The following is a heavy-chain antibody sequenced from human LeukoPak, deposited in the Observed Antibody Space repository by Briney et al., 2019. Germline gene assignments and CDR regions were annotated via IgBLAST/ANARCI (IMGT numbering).Heavy chain of an antibody. Sequence: GESLKISCKGSGYSFTNYWIGWVRQMPGKGLEWMGIMYPGNSDTRYSPSFQGQVTISADKSNSTAYLQWSSLKASDTAMYYCTFVSNYGGNSGWDYWGQGTLVTVSS. CDR1: GYSFTNYW. V-gene: IGHV5-51*01. J-gene: IGHJ4*02. D-gene: IGHD4-23*01. CDR2: MYPGNSDT. CDR3: TFVSNYGGNSGWDY.